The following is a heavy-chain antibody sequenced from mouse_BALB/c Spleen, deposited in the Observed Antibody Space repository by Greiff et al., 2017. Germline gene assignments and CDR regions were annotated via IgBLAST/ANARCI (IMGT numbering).Heavy chain of an antibody. V-gene: IGHV14-3*02. CDR2: IDPANGNT. CDR1: GFNIKDTY. CDR3: ARAVKAYYYAMDY. J-gene: IGHJ4*01. Sequence: EVKLVESGAELVKPGASVKLSCTASGFNIKDTYMHWVKQRPEQGLEWIGRIDPANGNTKYDPKFQGKATITADTSSNTAYLQLSSLTSEDTAVYYCARAVKAYYYAMDYWGQGTSGTVSS.